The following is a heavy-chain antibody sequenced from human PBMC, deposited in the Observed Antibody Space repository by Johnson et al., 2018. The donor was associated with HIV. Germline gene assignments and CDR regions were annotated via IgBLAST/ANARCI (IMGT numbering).Heavy chain of an antibody. CDR2: ISYDGSNK. V-gene: IGHV3-30-3*01. CDR3: AREMATMRGYAFDI. CDR1: GFTFSSYA. Sequence: VHLVESGGGVVQPGRSLRLSCAASGFTFSSYAMHWVRQAPGKGLEWVAVISYDGSNKYYADSVKGRFTISRDNSKNTLYLQMNSLRAEDTAVYYCAREMATMRGYAFDIWGQGTTVTVYS. J-gene: IGHJ3*02. D-gene: IGHD5-24*01.